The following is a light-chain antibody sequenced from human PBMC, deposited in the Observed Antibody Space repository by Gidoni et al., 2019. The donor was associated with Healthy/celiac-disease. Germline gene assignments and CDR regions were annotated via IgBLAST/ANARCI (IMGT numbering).Light chain of an antibody. V-gene: IGLV2-14*01. CDR1: SSDVGGYNY. Sequence: QSALTKPASVSRSPGQSITISCTGTSSDVGGYNYVSWYQQHPGKAPKLMIYEVSNRPSGVSNRFSGSKSGNTASLTISGLQAEDEADYYCSSYTSSSTLYVFGTGTKVTVL. CDR3: SSYTSSSTLYV. CDR2: EVS. J-gene: IGLJ1*01.